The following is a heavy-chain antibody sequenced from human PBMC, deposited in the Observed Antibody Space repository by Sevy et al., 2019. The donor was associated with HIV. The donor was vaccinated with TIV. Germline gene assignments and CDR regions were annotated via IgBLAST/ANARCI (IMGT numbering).Heavy chain of an antibody. Sequence: RGSLRLSCAASGFTFSSYAMSWVRQAPGKGLEWVSAISGSGGSTYYADSVKGWFTISRDNSKNTLYLQMNSLRAEDTAVYYCAKERPINDFWSGYSDYWGQGTLVTVSS. CDR3: AKERPINDFWSGYSDY. CDR1: GFTFSSYA. V-gene: IGHV3-23*01. CDR2: ISGSGGST. J-gene: IGHJ4*02. D-gene: IGHD3-3*01.